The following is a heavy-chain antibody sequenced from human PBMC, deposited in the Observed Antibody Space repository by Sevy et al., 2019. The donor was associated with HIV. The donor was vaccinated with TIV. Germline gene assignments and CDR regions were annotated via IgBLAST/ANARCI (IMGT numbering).Heavy chain of an antibody. J-gene: IGHJ3*02. CDR1: GYSFTAYW. V-gene: IGHV5-51*01. CDR2: IYPGDSET. D-gene: IGHD4-17*01. CDR3: ARPTVLNVGIDFGTLDI. Sequence: GESLKISCKGSGYSFTAYWIDWVRQVPGKGLEWIGTIYPGDSETRYSPSVQGQVTISADKSLTTAYLQWSSLKASDTAVYYCARPTVLNVGIDFGTLDIWGQGTMVTVSS.